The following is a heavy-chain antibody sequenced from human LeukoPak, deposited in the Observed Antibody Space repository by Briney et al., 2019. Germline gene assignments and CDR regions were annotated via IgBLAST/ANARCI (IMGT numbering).Heavy chain of an antibody. CDR2: IHSGGST. CDR1: GLTVSNNY. J-gene: IGHJ4*02. CDR3: AREEYSSSSADY. Sequence: PGGSLRLSCAASGLTVSNNYMSWVRQAPGKGLEWVSVIHSGGSTYYADSVKGRFTISRDNSKNTLYLQMNSLRAEDTAVYYCAREEYSSSSADYWGQGTLVTVSS. D-gene: IGHD6-6*01. V-gene: IGHV3-66*01.